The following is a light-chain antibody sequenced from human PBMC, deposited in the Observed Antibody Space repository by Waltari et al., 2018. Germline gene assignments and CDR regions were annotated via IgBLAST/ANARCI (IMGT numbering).Light chain of an antibody. Sequence: DIVMTQSPDSLAVSLGERATINCKSSQSSLYSSNNKNYLAWYWQKPGQPPKLLIYWASTRESGVLDRFSGSGSGTDFTLTISSLQAEDVAVYYCQQYYSTPYTFGQGTKLEIK. CDR2: WAS. V-gene: IGKV4-1*01. J-gene: IGKJ2*01. CDR1: QSSLYSSNNKNY. CDR3: QQYYSTPYT.